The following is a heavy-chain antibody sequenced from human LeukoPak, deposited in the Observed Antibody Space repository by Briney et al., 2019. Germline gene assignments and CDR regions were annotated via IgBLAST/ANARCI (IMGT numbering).Heavy chain of an antibody. V-gene: IGHV3-23*01. CDR1: GFTFSSYA. J-gene: IGHJ4*02. D-gene: IGHD5-18*01. Sequence: GGSLRLSCAASGFTFSSYAMNWVRQAPGKGLEWVSGISGRGGTTYYADSVKGRFTISRDNSKNTLFLQLSSLRAEDTAVYYCAKSLSDPYSPSTYWGQGSLVTVSS. CDR3: AKSLSDPYSPSTY. CDR2: ISGRGGTT.